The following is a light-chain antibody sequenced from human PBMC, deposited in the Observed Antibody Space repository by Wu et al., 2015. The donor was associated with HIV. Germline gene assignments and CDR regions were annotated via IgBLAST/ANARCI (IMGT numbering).Light chain of an antibody. CDR1: QSVRSD. V-gene: IGKV3D-15*01. Sequence: EIVMTQSPVTLSVSPGDRATLSCRASQSVRSDLAWFQQTPGQAPRLLIYGASTRATGIPARFNGRGSGTEFTLTINNIQSEDFAVYYCHQYDNWPRTFGQGTKVEI. J-gene: IGKJ1*01. CDR3: HQYDNWPRT. CDR2: GAS.